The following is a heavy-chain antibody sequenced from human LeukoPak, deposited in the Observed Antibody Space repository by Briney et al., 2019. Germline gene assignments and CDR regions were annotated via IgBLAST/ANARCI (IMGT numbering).Heavy chain of an antibody. Sequence: ASVKVSCKTSGYSFTTSYIHWVRQAPGQGLEWMGRINPNSGGTDSAQKFLGRVTMTRDTSINAAYMELSRLRSDDTAVYYCARDRGYCSGGSCYSSFDIWGQGTMVTVSS. J-gene: IGHJ3*02. D-gene: IGHD2-15*01. V-gene: IGHV1-2*06. CDR3: ARDRGYCSGGSCYSSFDI. CDR1: GYSFTTSY. CDR2: INPNSGGT.